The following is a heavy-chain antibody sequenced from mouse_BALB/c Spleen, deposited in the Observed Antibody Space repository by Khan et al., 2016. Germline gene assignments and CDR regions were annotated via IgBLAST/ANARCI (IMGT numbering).Heavy chain of an antibody. J-gene: IGHJ4*01. CDR1: GFSLTGYG. D-gene: IGHD4-1*01. CDR2: IWGDGST. Sequence: QVQLQQSGPGLVAPSQSLSITCTVSGFSLTGYGVNWVRQPPGKGLEWLGMIWGDGSTDYNSALKSRLRISKDNSKSQGFLKMNSLQTDDTARYYCARELGHYAMDYWGQGTSVTVSS. CDR3: ARELGHYAMDY. V-gene: IGHV2-6-7*01.